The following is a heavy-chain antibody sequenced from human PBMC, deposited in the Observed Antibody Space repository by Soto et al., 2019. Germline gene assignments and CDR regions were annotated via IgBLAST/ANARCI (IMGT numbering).Heavy chain of an antibody. CDR2: ISGSGGST. CDR1: GFTFSSYA. V-gene: IGHV3-23*01. D-gene: IGHD6-13*01. CDR3: AKDVYSSSWPFDY. J-gene: IGHJ4*02. Sequence: PGGSLRLSCAASGFTFSSYAMSWVRQAPGKGLEWVSAISGSGGSTYYADSVKGRFTISRDNSKDTLYLQMNSLRAEDTAVYYCAKDVYSSSWPFDYWGQGTLVTVSS.